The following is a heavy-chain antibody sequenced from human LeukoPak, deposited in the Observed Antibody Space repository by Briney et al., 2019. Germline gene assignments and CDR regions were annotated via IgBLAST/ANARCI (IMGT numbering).Heavy chain of an antibody. CDR1: GGSFSGYY. D-gene: IGHD4-11*01. CDR3: AASSTVPFDY. V-gene: IGHV4-34*01. CDR2: INHSGST. Sequence: SETLSLTCAVYGGSFSGYYWSWIRQPPGKGLEWIGEINHSGSTNYNPSLKSRVTISVDTSKNQFSLKLSSVTAADTAVYYCAASSTVPFDYWGQRTLVTVSS. J-gene: IGHJ4*02.